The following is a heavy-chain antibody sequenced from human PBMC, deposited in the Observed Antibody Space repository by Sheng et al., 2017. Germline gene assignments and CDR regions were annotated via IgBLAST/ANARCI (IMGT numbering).Heavy chain of an antibody. CDR1: GFTFSTYW. J-gene: IGHJ4*02. V-gene: IGHV3-74*01. CDR3: SRGGVIRGFASTFDF. D-gene: IGHD2-21*01. Sequence: EVQLVESGGVLVQPGGSLRLSCEASGFTFSTYWMHWVRQGPGKGLVWVSRISGDGSDTAYADSVKGRFTISRDNAKNTLYLQMNTLRPEDTAVYYCSRGGVIRGFASTFDFWGQGTLVTVSS. CDR2: ISGDGSDT.